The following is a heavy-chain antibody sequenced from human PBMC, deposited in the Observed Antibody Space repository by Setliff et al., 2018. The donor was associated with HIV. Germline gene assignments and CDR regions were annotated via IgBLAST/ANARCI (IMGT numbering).Heavy chain of an antibody. J-gene: IGHJ4*02. Sequence: SETLSLTCTVSGGSMSSSSYYWGWIRQTPDKGLEWIGIIYYSGATYYDPSLTSRVTITVDTSMNQFSLKLRSVTAADTAAYYCARLGYVSGGFYKTPGPYYFDYWGQGALVTVSS. CDR3: ARLGYVSGGFYKTPGPYYFDY. D-gene: IGHD3-10*01. V-gene: IGHV4-39*01. CDR2: IYYSGAT. CDR1: GGSMSSSSYY.